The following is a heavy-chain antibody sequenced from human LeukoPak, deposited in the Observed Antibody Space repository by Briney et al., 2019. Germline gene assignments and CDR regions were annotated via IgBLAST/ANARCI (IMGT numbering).Heavy chain of an antibody. V-gene: IGHV1-69*13. CDR1: GGTFISYA. CDR2: IISAFGPA. Sequence: SVKVSCKASGGTFISYAISWVRQAPGQGLEWMGGIISAFGPANYAQKFQGRVTITADESINTAYMELSSLRSEDTAVYYCARGVVPAAITSWFDPWGQGTLVTVSS. CDR3: ARGVVPAAITSWFDP. D-gene: IGHD2-2*01. J-gene: IGHJ5*02.